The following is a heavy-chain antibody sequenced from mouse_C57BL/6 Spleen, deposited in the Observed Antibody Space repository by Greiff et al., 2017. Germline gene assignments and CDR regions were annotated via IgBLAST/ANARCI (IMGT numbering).Heavy chain of an antibody. CDR2: IYPGSGNT. V-gene: IGHV1-76*01. CDR3: AREDLITTVVEEGYFDV. D-gene: IGHD1-1*01. CDR1: GYTFTDYY. J-gene: IGHJ1*03. Sequence: QVQLQQSGAELVRPGASVKLSCKASGYTFTDYYINWVKQRPGQGLEWIARIYPGSGNTYYNEKFKGKATLTAEKSSSTAYMQLSSLTSEDSAVYFCAREDLITTVVEEGYFDVWGTGTTVTVSS.